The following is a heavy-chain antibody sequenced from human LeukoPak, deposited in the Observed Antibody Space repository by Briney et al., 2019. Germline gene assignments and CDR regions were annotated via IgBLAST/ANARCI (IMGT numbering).Heavy chain of an antibody. CDR2: IWYDGSNK. CDR1: GFTFSSYG. D-gene: IGHD6-13*01. J-gene: IGHJ4*02. CDR3: ATMYGDRSSWPEPRHDY. V-gene: IGHV3-33*01. Sequence: GGSLRLSCAASGFTFSSYGMHWVRQAPGKGLEWVAVIWYDGSNKYYADSVKGRFTISRDNSKNTLYLQMNSLRAEDTAVYYCATMYGDRSSWPEPRHDYWGQGTLVTVSS.